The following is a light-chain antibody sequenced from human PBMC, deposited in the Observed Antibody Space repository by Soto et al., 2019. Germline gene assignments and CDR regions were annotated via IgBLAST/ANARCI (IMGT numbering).Light chain of an antibody. V-gene: IGLV2-8*01. CDR2: EVS. Sequence: QSALTQPPSASGSPGQSVTISCTGTSSDVGGYNYVSWYQHHPGKAPKLMIYEVSKRPSGVPDRFSGSKSGNTASLTVSGLQAEDEADYFCCSYVGGKNLGVFGRGTKVTVL. CDR3: CSYVGGKNLGV. CDR1: SSDVGGYNY. J-gene: IGLJ3*02.